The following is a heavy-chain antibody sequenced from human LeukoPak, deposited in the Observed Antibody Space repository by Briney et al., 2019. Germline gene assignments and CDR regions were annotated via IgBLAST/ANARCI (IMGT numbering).Heavy chain of an antibody. V-gene: IGHV3-33*01. J-gene: IGHJ4*02. CDR1: GFTFSSYG. CDR3: ARGMDIVATPDY. D-gene: IGHD5-12*01. CDR2: IWYDGSNK. Sequence: GGSLRLSCAASGFTFSSYGMHWVRQAPGKGLEWVAVIWYDGSNKYYADSVKGRFTISRDNSKNTLYLQMNSLRAEDTAVYYRARGMDIVATPDYWGQGTLVTVSS.